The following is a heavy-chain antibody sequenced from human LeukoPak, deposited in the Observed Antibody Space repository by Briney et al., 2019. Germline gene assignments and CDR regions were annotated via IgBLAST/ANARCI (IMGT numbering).Heavy chain of an antibody. CDR2: ISYDGSNK. Sequence: GGSLRLSCAASGFTFSSYAMHWVRQAPGKGLEWVAVISYDGSNKYYADSVKGRFTISRDNSKNTLYVQMNSLRGEDTAVYYCASPYGSGYYGMDVWGQGTTVTVSS. J-gene: IGHJ6*02. CDR3: ASPYGSGYYGMDV. V-gene: IGHV3-30-3*01. D-gene: IGHD3-10*01. CDR1: GFTFSSYA.